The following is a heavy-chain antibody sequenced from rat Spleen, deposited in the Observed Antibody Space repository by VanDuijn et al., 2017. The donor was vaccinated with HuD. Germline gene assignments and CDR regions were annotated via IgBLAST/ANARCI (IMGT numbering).Heavy chain of an antibody. CDR3: ARAINWALDY. CDR2: MWSGGST. V-gene: IGHV2-45*01. J-gene: IGHJ2*01. D-gene: IGHD5-1*01. Sequence: QVQLMESGPGLVQPSETLSLTCTVSGFSLTSYNVHWVRQPPGKGLEWMGVMWSGGSTDYNSAPKSRLSISRDTSKNQVFLKMNSLQSEDTTTYYCARAINWALDYWGQGVMVTVSS. CDR1: GFSLTSYN.